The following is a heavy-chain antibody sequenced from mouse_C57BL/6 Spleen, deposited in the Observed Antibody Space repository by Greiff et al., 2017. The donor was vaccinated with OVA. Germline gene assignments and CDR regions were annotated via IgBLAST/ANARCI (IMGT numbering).Heavy chain of an antibody. Sequence: EVNVVESGGGLVKPGGSLKLSCAASGFTFSDYGMHWVRQAPEKGLEWVAYISSGSSTIYYADTVKGRFTISRDNAKNTLFLQMTSLRSEDTAMYYCARPGYYEAEYFDVWGTGTTVTVSS. J-gene: IGHJ1*03. CDR2: ISSGSSTI. CDR1: GFTFSDYG. CDR3: ARPGYYEAEYFDV. V-gene: IGHV5-17*01. D-gene: IGHD2-3*01.